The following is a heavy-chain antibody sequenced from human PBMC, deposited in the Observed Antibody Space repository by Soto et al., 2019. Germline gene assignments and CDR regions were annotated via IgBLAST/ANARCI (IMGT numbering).Heavy chain of an antibody. D-gene: IGHD6-19*01. CDR2: ISSSSSTI. CDR3: ASDFGYSSGWYVDY. CDR1: GFTFSSYS. J-gene: IGHJ4*02. V-gene: IGHV3-48*01. Sequence: EVQLVESGGGLVQPGGSLRLSCAASGFTFSSYSMNWVRQAPGKGLEWVSYISSSSSTIYYADSMKGRFTISRDNAKNSLYLQMNSLRAEDTAVYYCASDFGYSSGWYVDYWGQGTLVTVSS.